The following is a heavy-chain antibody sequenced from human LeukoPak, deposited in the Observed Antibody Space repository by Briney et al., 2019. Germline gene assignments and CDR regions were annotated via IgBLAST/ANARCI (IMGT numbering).Heavy chain of an antibody. CDR2: ITGSGANA. CDR3: ARDRGVALQLWTDLDY. Sequence: GETLRLSCAASGFTFSSHGMNWVRQAPGKGLEWVSGITGSGANAYYADSVKGRFTISRDNAKNSLYLQMNSLRAEDTALYYCARDRGVALQLWTDLDYWGQGTLVTVSS. J-gene: IGHJ4*02. CDR1: GFTFSSHG. D-gene: IGHD5-18*01. V-gene: IGHV3-21*01.